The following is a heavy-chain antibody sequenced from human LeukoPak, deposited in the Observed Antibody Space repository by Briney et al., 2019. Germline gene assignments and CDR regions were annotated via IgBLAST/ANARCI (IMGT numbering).Heavy chain of an antibody. Sequence: SETLSLTCTVSGGSLSTYYWSWIRQPAGKGLEWIGRIYSSGATNYNPSPKSRVTMPVDTSKNQFSLKLSSVTAADTAVYYCARCSGNGYDYSWLDPWGQGTLVTVSS. D-gene: IGHD5-12*01. V-gene: IGHV4-4*07. CDR2: IYSSGAT. CDR3: ARCSGNGYDYSWLDP. J-gene: IGHJ5*02. CDR1: GGSLSTYY.